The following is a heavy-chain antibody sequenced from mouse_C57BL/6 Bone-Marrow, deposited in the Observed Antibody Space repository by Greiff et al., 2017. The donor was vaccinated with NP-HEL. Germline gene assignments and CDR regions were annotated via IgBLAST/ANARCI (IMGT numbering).Heavy chain of an antibody. D-gene: IGHD2-4*01. CDR3: ARGITTPWYFDV. CDR1: GYTFTSYW. J-gene: IGHJ1*03. Sequence: VQLQQPGAELVKPGASVKMSCKASGYTFTSYWITWVKQRTGQGLEWIGEIYPRSGNTYYNEKFKGKATLTADKSSSTAYMELRSLTSEDSAVYFCARGITTPWYFDVWGTGTTVTVSS. CDR2: IYPRSGNT. V-gene: IGHV1-81*01.